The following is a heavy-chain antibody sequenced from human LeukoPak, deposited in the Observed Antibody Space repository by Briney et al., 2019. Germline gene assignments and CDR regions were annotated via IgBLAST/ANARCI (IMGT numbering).Heavy chain of an antibody. V-gene: IGHV4-4*07. CDR2: IYTGGGT. J-gene: IGHJ3*02. Sequence: KSSETLSLTCTVSGGSINNNYWSWIRQPAGRGLEWIGRIYTGGGTNSNPSLSNRVRVSLDTSKNQFSLKLSSVTAADPAVYYCARDHMWNKLSLLIAFDIWSQGTMVTVSS. D-gene: IGHD1-1*01. CDR1: GGSINNNY. CDR3: ARDHMWNKLSLLIAFDI.